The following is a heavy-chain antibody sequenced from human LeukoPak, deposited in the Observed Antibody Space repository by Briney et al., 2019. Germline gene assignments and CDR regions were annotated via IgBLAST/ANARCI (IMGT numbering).Heavy chain of an antibody. Sequence: GALRLSCAASGFTFSNYNMNWVRQAPGKGLEWVSYITSSSTMSYAGSVKGRFSISRDNAKNSVYLQMNSLRAEDTAVYYCARLKYWTPGTAFDYWGQGALVTVSS. CDR3: ARLKYWTPGTAFDY. J-gene: IGHJ4*02. CDR2: ITSSSTM. CDR1: GFTFSNYN. V-gene: IGHV3-48*01. D-gene: IGHD1-1*01.